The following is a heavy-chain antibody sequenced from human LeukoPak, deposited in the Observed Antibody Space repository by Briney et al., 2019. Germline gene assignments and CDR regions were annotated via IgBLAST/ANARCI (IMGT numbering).Heavy chain of an antibody. CDR3: ARDRYYGSGSLRDYCYYGMDV. D-gene: IGHD3-10*01. CDR2: IKQDGSEK. V-gene: IGHV3-7*01. Sequence: GGSLRLSCAASGFTFSSYWMSWVRQAPGKGLEWVANIKQDGSEKYYVDSVKGRFTISRDNAKNSLYLQMNSLRAEDTAVYYCARDRYYGSGSLRDYCYYGMDVWGQGTTVTVSS. J-gene: IGHJ6*02. CDR1: GFTFSSYW.